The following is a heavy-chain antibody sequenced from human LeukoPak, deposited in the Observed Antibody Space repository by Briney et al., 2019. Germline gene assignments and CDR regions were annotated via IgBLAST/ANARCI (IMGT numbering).Heavy chain of an antibody. CDR1: GFTSSSDT. J-gene: IGHJ2*01. Sequence: GGSLRPSCAASGFTSSSDTMGWVRHAPGRGREWVSGGSGGRTYYADSVKGRFTISRDNSKNTLYLQMNSLRAEDTAVYYCAKDRGRWTDFDLWGRGTLVTVSS. V-gene: IGHV3-23*01. CDR3: AKDRGRWTDFDL. D-gene: IGHD4-23*01. CDR2: GSGGRT.